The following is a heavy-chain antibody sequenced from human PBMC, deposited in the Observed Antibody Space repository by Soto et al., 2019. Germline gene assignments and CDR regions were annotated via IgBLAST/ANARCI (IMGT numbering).Heavy chain of an antibody. Sequence: EVQLVQSGAEVKKPGESLKISCTGSGYAFTRYWIAWVRQMPGKGLEWMGIIYPGDSDTRYSPSFQGQVTISPDKSITTAYLQWSSLKASDTAMYYCARGYCTTTICDPWFDPWGQGTLVTVSS. D-gene: IGHD2-2*01. V-gene: IGHV5-51*01. CDR3: ARGYCTTTICDPWFDP. CDR2: IYPGDSDT. CDR1: GYAFTRYW. J-gene: IGHJ5*02.